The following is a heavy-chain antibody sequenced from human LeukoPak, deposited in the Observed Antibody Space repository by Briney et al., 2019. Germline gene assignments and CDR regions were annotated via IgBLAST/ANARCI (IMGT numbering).Heavy chain of an antibody. CDR2: ISSSSSYI. D-gene: IGHD3-9*01. CDR1: GFTFSSYS. CDR3: ARDGYYDILTGTPPYGMDV. V-gene: IGHV3-21*01. Sequence: GGSLRLSCAAYGFTFSSYSMNWVRQAPGKGLEWVSSISSSSSYIYYADSVKGRFTISRDNAKNSLYLQMNSLRAEDTAVYYCARDGYYDILTGTPPYGMDVWGQGTTVTVSS. J-gene: IGHJ6*02.